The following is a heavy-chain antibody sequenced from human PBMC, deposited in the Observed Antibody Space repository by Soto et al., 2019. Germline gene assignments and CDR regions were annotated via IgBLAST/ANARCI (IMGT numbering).Heavy chain of an antibody. CDR3: AKDQSVAGPSGERYNWFDP. Sequence: EVQLLESGGGLVQPGGSLRLSCAASGFTFSSYAMSWVRQAPGKGLEWVSAISGSGGSTYYADSVKGRFTISRDNSKNTLYLQMNSLRAEYTAVYYCAKDQSVAGPSGERYNWFDPWGQGTLVTVSS. CDR1: GFTFSSYA. CDR2: ISGSGGST. V-gene: IGHV3-23*01. D-gene: IGHD6-19*01. J-gene: IGHJ5*02.